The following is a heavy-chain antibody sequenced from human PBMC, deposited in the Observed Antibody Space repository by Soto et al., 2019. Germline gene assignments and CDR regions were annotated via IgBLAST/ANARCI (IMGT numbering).Heavy chain of an antibody. CDR2: INPSGGST. J-gene: IGHJ5*02. CDR3: ARGGLWRGCSGGSCSTLYNWFDP. Sequence: ASVKVSCKASGYTFTSYYMHWVRQAPGQGLEWMGIINPSGGSTSYAQKFQGRVTMTRDTSTSTVYMELSSLRSEDTAVYYCARGGLWRGCSGGSCSTLYNWFDPWGQGTLVTVSS. CDR1: GYTFTSYY. D-gene: IGHD2-15*01. V-gene: IGHV1-46*03.